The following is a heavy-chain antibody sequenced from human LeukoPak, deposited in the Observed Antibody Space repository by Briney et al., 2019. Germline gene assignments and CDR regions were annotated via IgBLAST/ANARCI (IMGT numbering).Heavy chain of an antibody. CDR3: ARLGSLTTGYFYGMDV. D-gene: IGHD4-17*01. CDR1: GGSISTYY. Sequence: PSETLSLTCTVSGGSISTYYWSWIRQPPGKGLEWVGYIYYSGITTYNPSLKSRVTIPVDTSKNQFSLKLSSVTAADTAVYYCARLGSLTTGYFYGMDVWGQGTTVTVSS. CDR2: IYYSGIT. J-gene: IGHJ6*02. V-gene: IGHV4-59*08.